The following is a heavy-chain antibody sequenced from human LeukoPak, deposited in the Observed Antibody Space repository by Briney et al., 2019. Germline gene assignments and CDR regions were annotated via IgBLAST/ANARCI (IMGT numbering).Heavy chain of an antibody. CDR2: IYTSGST. Sequence: SETLSLTCTVSGYSISSGYYWSWIRQPAGKGLEWIGRIYTSGSTNYNPSLKSRVTISVDTSKNQFSLKLSSVTAADTAVYYCASTRVAGSYWGQGTLVTVSS. J-gene: IGHJ1*01. V-gene: IGHV4-61*02. D-gene: IGHD2-15*01. CDR1: GYSISSGYY. CDR3: ASTRVAGSY.